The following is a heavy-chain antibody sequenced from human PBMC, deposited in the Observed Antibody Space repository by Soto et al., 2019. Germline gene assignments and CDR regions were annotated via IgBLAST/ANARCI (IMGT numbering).Heavy chain of an antibody. V-gene: IGHV3-23*01. CDR3: AKKAGVRAGDHDS. D-gene: IGHD4-17*01. Sequence: TGGSLRLSCEASGLSFSKYAMSWVRQAPGKGLEWVSAVTGSGDKSYYADSVKGRFTISRDNSKNTLFLHMESLGAEDTAIYYCAKKAGVRAGDHDSWGQGTLVTVSS. CDR1: GLSFSKYA. CDR2: VTGSGDKS. J-gene: IGHJ4*02.